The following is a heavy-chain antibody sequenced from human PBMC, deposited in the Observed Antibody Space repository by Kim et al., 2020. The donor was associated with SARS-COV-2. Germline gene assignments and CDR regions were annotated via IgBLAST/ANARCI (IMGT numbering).Heavy chain of an antibody. CDR1: GYTFTGYY. CDR3: ARVLGATGTVGGMDV. Sequence: ASVKVSCKASGYTFTGYYMHWVRQAPGQGLEWMGWINPNSGGTNYAQKFQGRVTMTRDTSISTAYMELSRLRSDDTAVYYCARVLGATGTVGGMDVWGQGTTVTVSS. J-gene: IGHJ6*02. CDR2: INPNSGGT. V-gene: IGHV1-2*02. D-gene: IGHD1-26*01.